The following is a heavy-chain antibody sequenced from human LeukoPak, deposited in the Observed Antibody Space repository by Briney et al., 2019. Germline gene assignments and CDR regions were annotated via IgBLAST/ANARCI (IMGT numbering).Heavy chain of an antibody. CDR3: ARICKVNHCSSTSCYTQYYFDY. J-gene: IGHJ4*02. CDR2: IYYGGST. V-gene: IGHV4-31*03. D-gene: IGHD2-2*02. Sequence: SETLSLTCTVSGGSISNGDHYWSWIRQHPGKGLEWIGHIYYGGSTYYNPSLKSRGIISVETSKNQFSLKLSSVTAADTAVYYCARICKVNHCSSTSCYTQYYFDYWGQGTLVTVSS. CDR1: GGSISNGDHY.